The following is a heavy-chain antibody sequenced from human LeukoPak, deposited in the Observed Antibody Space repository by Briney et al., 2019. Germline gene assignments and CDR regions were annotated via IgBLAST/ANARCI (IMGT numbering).Heavy chain of an antibody. CDR1: RFTFSSYW. D-gene: IGHD5-18*01. J-gene: IGHJ4*02. CDR3: ARGQARGYSYGYFAGDFDY. Sequence: GGSLRLSCAASRFTFSSYWMHWVRQAPGKGLVWVSRINSDGSSTNYADSVKGRFTISRDNAKNTLYLQMNSLRAEDTAVYYCARGQARGYSYGYFAGDFDYWGQGTLVTVSS. V-gene: IGHV3-74*01. CDR2: INSDGSST.